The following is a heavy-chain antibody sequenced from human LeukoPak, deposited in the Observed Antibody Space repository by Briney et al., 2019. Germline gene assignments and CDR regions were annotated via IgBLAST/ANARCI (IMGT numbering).Heavy chain of an antibody. CDR1: GGSISSYY. V-gene: IGHV4-59*01. J-gene: IGHJ4*02. CDR3: ARDSGSGTYY. Sequence: TPSETLSLTCTVSGGSISSYYWSWIRQPPGKGLEWIGHIYYSGSTNYNPSLKSRVTISIDTSKNQFSLKLSSVTAADTAVYYCARDSGSGTYYWGQGTLVTVSS. CDR2: IYYSGST. D-gene: IGHD6-19*01.